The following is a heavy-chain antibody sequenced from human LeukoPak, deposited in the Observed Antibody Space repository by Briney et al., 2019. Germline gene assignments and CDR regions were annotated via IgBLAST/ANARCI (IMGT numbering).Heavy chain of an antibody. CDR3: ARSPSFTDNYYYYGMDV. CDR2: IYYSGNS. CDR1: GGSISGYY. D-gene: IGHD3-16*01. Sequence: SETLSLTCTVSGGSISGYYWSWIRQPPGKGLEWIGYIYYSGNSKHNPSLKSRVTISVDTSKNQFSLEVTSVTAADTAMYYCARSPSFTDNYYYYGMDVWGPGTTVTVSS. J-gene: IGHJ6*02. V-gene: IGHV4-59*01.